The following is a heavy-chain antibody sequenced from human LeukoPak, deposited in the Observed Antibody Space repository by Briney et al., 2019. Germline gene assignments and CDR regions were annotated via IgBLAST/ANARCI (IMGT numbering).Heavy chain of an antibody. Sequence: ASVKVSCKASGYPFTGYYLHWVRQAPGQGLEWMGWINPDSGGTDYEQKFQGRVTMTRDTSISTAYMELSRLRSDDTAVYYCARTSGYDFGTDFDYWGQGTLVTVSS. CDR2: INPDSGGT. V-gene: IGHV1-2*02. CDR3: ARTSGYDFGTDFDY. CDR1: GYPFTGYY. J-gene: IGHJ4*02. D-gene: IGHD5-12*01.